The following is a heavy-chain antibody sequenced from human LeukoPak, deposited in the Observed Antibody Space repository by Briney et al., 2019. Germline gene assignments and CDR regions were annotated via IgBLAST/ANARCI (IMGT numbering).Heavy chain of an antibody. Sequence: GGSLRLSCAASGFTFSSYAMSWVRQAPGKGLEWVSSISSSSSYIYYADSVKGRFTISRDNAKNSLYLQMNSLRAEDTAVYYCARVSNNWVGSYWGQGTLVTVSS. CDR3: ARVSNNWVGSY. J-gene: IGHJ4*02. CDR1: GFTFSSYA. V-gene: IGHV3-21*01. CDR2: ISSSSSYI. D-gene: IGHD1-1*01.